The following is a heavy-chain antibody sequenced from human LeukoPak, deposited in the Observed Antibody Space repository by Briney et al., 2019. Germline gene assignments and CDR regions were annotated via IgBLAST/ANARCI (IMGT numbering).Heavy chain of an antibody. CDR3: ARKRFSNYYGMDV. V-gene: IGHV4-34*01. D-gene: IGHD5-24*01. J-gene: IGHJ6*02. CDR1: GFLFDKFA. Sequence: PGGSLRLSCAASGFLFDKFAMSWVRQPPGKGLEWIGEINHSGSTSYNPSLKSRVTISVDTSKNQFSLKLSSVTAADTAVYYCARKRFSNYYGMDVWGQGTTVTVSS. CDR2: INHSGST.